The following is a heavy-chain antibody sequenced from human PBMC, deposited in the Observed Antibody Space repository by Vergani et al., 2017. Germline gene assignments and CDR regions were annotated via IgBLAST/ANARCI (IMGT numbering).Heavy chain of an antibody. CDR3: ARGGEXWRDTGGHTTYNT. Sequence: QVQLQQWGSGLFKPSETLSLTCAVYDGSFSGYYWGWIRQPPGKGLEWIGQINHSGSTNYNPSLKSRVTILLDTSKNQFSLKLTSVTAADTAVYYCARGGEXWRDTGGHTTYNTWGQGTLVTVSS. J-gene: IGHJ4*02. D-gene: IGHD2-8*02. CDR2: INHSGST. CDR1: DGSFSGYY. V-gene: IGHV4-34*01.